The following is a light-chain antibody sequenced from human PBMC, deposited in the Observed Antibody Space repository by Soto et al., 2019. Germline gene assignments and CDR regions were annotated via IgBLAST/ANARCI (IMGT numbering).Light chain of an antibody. Sequence: QSALTQPASVSGSPGQSITISCTGTSSDVGGYHSVSWHQQHPDKAPQLMIYDVNNRPSGVSNRFSGSKSGNTASLTISGLQAEDEADYYCSSYTSSSTVIFGGGTKLTVL. CDR3: SSYTSSSTVI. V-gene: IGLV2-14*01. CDR2: DVN. J-gene: IGLJ2*01. CDR1: SSDVGGYHS.